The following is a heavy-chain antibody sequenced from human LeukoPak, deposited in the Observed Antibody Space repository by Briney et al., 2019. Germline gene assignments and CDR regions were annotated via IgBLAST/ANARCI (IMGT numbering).Heavy chain of an antibody. J-gene: IGHJ4*02. CDR2: IYHSGST. CDR3: ARVFYDSSGYAPDYYFDY. Sequence: SETLSLTCTVSGYSISSDYYWGWIRQPPGKGLEWIGSIYHSGSTYYNPSLKSRVTISVDTSKNQFSLKLSSVTAADTAVYYCARVFYDSSGYAPDYYFDYWGQGTLVTVSS. CDR1: GYSISSDYY. V-gene: IGHV4-38-2*02. D-gene: IGHD3-22*01.